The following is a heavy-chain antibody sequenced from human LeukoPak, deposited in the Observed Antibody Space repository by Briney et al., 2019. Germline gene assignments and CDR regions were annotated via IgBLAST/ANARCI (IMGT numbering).Heavy chain of an antibody. CDR2: TYYSGST. V-gene: IGHV4-59*01. CDR3: ARGSASYDILTGYYPLYYFDY. CDR1: GGSISSYY. D-gene: IGHD3-9*01. J-gene: IGHJ4*02. Sequence: PSETLSLTCTVSGGSISSYYWSWIRQPPGKGLEWIGYTYYSGSTNYNPSLKSRVTISVDTSKNQFSLKLSSVTAADTAVYYCARGSASYDILTGYYPLYYFDYWGQGTLVTVSS.